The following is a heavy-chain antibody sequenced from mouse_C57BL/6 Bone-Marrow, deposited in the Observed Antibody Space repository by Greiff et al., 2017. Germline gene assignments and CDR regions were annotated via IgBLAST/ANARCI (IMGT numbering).Heavy chain of an antibody. Sequence: VQLKESGGDLVKPGGSLKLSCAASGFTFSSYGMSWVRQTPDKRLEWVATISSGGSYTYYPDSVKGRFTISRDNAKNTLYLQMSSLKSEDTAMYYCARPDYFDYWGQGTTLTVSS. CDR3: ARPDYFDY. CDR2: ISSGGSYT. J-gene: IGHJ2*01. V-gene: IGHV5-6*01. CDR1: GFTFSSYG.